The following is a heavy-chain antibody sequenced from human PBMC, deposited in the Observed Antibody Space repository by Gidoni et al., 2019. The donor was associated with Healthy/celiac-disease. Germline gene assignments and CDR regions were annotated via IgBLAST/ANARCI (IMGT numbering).Heavy chain of an antibody. CDR3: ARAADYYYGMDV. CDR1: RGNFSSYA. V-gene: IGHV1-69*01. J-gene: IGHJ6*02. CDR2: TILSFGTA. Sequence: QVQLVQSGAEVKKPRSSVKDSCQSSRGNFSSYAISWVPQAPGHGFEWMGGTILSFGTANYEQQFQGRVTITAAESTSTAYMDLSSLRSEDTAVYYCARAADYYYGMDVWGQGTTVTVSS.